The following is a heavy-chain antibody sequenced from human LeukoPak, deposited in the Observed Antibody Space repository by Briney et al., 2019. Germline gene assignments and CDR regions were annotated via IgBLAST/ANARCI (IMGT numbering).Heavy chain of an antibody. J-gene: IGHJ5*02. CDR1: GGSISSTNYY. CDR2: IYTTGSP. CDR3: ARGRGITTARGVPSWFDP. Sequence: SETLSLTCTVSGGSISSTNYYWTWIRQPAGKGLEWIGRIYTTGSPSYSPSLKSRVTISVDTSTNQFSLKLTSVSAADTAVYYCARGRGITTARGVPSWFDPWGQGTLVTVSS. D-gene: IGHD3-10*01. V-gene: IGHV4-61*02.